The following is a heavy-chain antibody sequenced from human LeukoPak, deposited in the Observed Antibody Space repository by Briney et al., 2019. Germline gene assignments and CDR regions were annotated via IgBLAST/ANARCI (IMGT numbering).Heavy chain of an antibody. D-gene: IGHD6-19*01. J-gene: IGHJ4*02. Sequence: VASVKVSCKASGYTFTSYYMHWVRQAPGQGLEWMGIINPSGGSTSYAQKFQGRVTMTRDTSTSTVYMELSSLRSEDTAVYYCARAGRGAVAEPDFDYWGQGTLVTVSS. V-gene: IGHV1-46*01. CDR2: INPSGGST. CDR1: GYTFTSYY. CDR3: ARAGRGAVAEPDFDY.